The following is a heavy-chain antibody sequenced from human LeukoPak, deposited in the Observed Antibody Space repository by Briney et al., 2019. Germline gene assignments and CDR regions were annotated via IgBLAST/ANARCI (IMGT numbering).Heavy chain of an antibody. D-gene: IGHD3-22*01. CDR1: GFSFSRYW. CDR3: AKDSSDYYFDY. CDR2: IKQDGSEK. Sequence: GGSLRLSCAASGFSFSRYWMSWVRQAPGKGLEWVANIKQDGSEKNYVESVKGRFTISRDNAKNSLYLQTNSLRPDDTAVYYCAKDSSDYYFDYWGQGTLVTVFS. V-gene: IGHV3-7*01. J-gene: IGHJ4*02.